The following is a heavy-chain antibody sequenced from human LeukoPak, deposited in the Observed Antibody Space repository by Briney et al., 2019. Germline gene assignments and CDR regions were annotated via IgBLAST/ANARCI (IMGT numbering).Heavy chain of an antibody. CDR2: IYHSGST. CDR3: ARGPMVRRVMGWFDP. Sequence: KPSETLSLTCTVSGYSISSGYYWGWIRQPPGKGLEWIGSIYHSGSTYYNPSLKSRVTISVDTSKNQFSLKLSSVTAADTAVYYCARGPMVRRVMGWFDPWGQGTLVTVSS. J-gene: IGHJ5*02. CDR1: GYSISSGYY. D-gene: IGHD3-10*01. V-gene: IGHV4-38-2*02.